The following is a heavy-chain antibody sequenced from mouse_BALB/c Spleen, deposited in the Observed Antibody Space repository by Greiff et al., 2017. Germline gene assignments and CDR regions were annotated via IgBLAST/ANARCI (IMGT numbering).Heavy chain of an antibody. V-gene: IGHV3-2*02. CDR1: GYSITSDYA. CDR2: ISYSGST. J-gene: IGHJ2*01. CDR3: ARSWDFDY. D-gene: IGHD4-1*01. Sequence: EVQLKESGPGLVKPSQSLSLTCTVTGYSITSDYAWNWIRQFPGNKLEWMGYISYSGSTSYNPSLKSRISITRDTSKNQFFLQLNSVTTEDTATYYCARSWDFDYWGQGTTLTVSS.